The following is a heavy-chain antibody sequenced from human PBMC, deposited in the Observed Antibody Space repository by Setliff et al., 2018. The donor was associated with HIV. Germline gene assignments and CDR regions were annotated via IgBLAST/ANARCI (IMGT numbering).Heavy chain of an antibody. CDR2: IYSGGST. J-gene: IGHJ6*02. V-gene: IGHV3-66*01. Sequence: GGSLRLSCAASGFTVSSNYMSWVRQAPGKGLEWVSVIYSGGSTYYADSVKGRFTISRDNSKNTLYLQMNSLRAEDTAVYYCARGWPKTAMAGPSYGMDVWGQGTTVTVSS. D-gene: IGHD5-18*01. CDR1: GFTVSSNY. CDR3: ARGWPKTAMAGPSYGMDV.